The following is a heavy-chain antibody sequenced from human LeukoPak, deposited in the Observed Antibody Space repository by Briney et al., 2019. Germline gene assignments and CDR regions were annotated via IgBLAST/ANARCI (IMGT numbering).Heavy chain of an antibody. CDR2: ISYDGSNK. J-gene: IGHJ3*02. CDR1: GFTFSSYG. D-gene: IGHD3-22*01. V-gene: IGHV3-30*18. Sequence: GRSLRLSCAASGFTFSSYGMRWVRQAPGKGLEWVAVISYDGSNKYYADSVKGRFTISRDNSKNTLYLQMNSLRAEDTAVYYCAKDRARITMIVVEDAFDIWGQGIMVTVSS. CDR3: AKDRARITMIVVEDAFDI.